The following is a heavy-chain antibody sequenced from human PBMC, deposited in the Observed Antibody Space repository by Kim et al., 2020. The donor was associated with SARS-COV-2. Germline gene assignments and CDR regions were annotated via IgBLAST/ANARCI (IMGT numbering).Heavy chain of an antibody. CDR3: AREVFSSVGSSSWAIYYYGMDV. CDR1: GGTFSSYA. J-gene: IGHJ6*02. D-gene: IGHD6-13*01. Sequence: SLKVSCKASGGTFSSYAISWVRQAPGQGLEWMGGIIPIFGTANYAQKFQGRVTITADESTSTAYMELSSLRSEDTAVYYCAREVFSSVGSSSWAIYYYGMDVWGQGTTVTVSS. CDR2: IIPIFGTA. V-gene: IGHV1-69*13.